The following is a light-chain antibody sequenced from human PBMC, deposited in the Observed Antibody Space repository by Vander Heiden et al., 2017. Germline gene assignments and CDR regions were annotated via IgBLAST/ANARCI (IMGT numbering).Light chain of an antibody. Sequence: DIVMTQSPDSLPVSLGERATINCKSSQSVLYSSNNNNYLAWYQQKPGQPPKLLIYWASTRESGVSDRFSGSGSGTDFTLTISSLQAEDVAVYYCQQCYSTPYTFGQGTKLEIK. V-gene: IGKV4-1*01. CDR1: QSVLYSSNNNNY. J-gene: IGKJ2*01. CDR3: QQCYSTPYT. CDR2: WAS.